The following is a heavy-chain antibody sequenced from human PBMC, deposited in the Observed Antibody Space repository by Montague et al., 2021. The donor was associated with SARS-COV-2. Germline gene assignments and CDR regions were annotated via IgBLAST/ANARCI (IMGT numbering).Heavy chain of an antibody. J-gene: IGHJ3*02. D-gene: IGHD2-15*01. CDR3: ARGGLYCSGGRCSTFGI. CDR2: MYSSGST. Sequence: SETLSLTCTVSGGSVNSGTYYWGWIRQPPGKGLVWIAYMYSSGSTNYNPSLKSRVTMSVDTSRNRFSLKLSSVTAADAAVYYCARGGLYCSGGRCSTFGIWGQGTMVTFSS. V-gene: IGHV4-61*01. CDR1: GGSVNSGTYY.